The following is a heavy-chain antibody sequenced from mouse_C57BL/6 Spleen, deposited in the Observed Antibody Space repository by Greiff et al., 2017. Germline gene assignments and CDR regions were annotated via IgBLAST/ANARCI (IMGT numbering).Heavy chain of an antibody. CDR2: IYPGDGDT. D-gene: IGHD1-1*01. CDR3: ARSAITTVPARDY. V-gene: IGHV1-82*01. Sequence: QVQLQQSGPELVKPGASVKISCKASGYAFSSSWMNWVKQRPGKGLEWIGRIYPGDGDTNYNGKFKGKATLTADKSSSTAYMQLSSLTSEYSSVDFCARSAITTVPARDYWGQGTTLTVSS. J-gene: IGHJ2*01. CDR1: GYAFSSSW.